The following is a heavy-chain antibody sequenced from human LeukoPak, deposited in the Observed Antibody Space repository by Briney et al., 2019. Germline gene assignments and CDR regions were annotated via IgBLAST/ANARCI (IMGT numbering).Heavy chain of an antibody. D-gene: IGHD2-21*02. J-gene: IGHJ5*02. CDR3: ARDSRTDVVVTARDWFDP. Sequence: GASVKVSCKASGYTFTSYGISWVRQAPGQGLEWMGWISAYNGNTNYAQKLQGRVTMTTDTSTSTAYMELRSLRSDDTAVYYCARDSRTDVVVTARDWFDPWGQGTLVTVSS. CDR1: GYTFTSYG. V-gene: IGHV1-18*01. CDR2: ISAYNGNT.